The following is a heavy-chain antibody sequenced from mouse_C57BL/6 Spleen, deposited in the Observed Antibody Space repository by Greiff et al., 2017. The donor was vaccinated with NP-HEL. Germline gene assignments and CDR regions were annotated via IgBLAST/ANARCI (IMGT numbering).Heavy chain of an antibody. Sequence: QVQLQQPGAELVKPGASVKMSCKASGYTFTSYWITWVKQRPGQGLEWIGDIYPGIGSTNYNEKFKSKATLTVDTSSSTAYMQLSSLTSEDSAVYYCARLGYDYNYDAMDYWGQGTSVTVSS. CDR3: ARLGYDYNYDAMDY. V-gene: IGHV1-55*01. CDR2: IYPGIGST. D-gene: IGHD2-4*01. J-gene: IGHJ4*01. CDR1: GYTFTSYW.